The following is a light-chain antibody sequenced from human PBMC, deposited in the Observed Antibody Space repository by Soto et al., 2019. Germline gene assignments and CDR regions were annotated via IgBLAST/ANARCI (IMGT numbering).Light chain of an antibody. Sequence: QSALTQPASVSGSTGQSITISCTGTSSDVGGYNYVSWYQQHPGKAPKLMIYEVTNRPSGVSNRFSGSKSGNTASLTISGLQAEDEADYYCQSYDNSLSRSVFGTGTKVTVL. CDR2: EVT. CDR1: SSDVGGYNY. CDR3: QSYDNSLSRSV. J-gene: IGLJ1*01. V-gene: IGLV2-14*01.